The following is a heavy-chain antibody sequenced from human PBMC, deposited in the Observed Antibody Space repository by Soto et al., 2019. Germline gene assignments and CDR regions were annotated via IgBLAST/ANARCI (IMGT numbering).Heavy chain of an antibody. CDR3: ARGTPYYDILTGYYKSWYFDL. J-gene: IGHJ2*01. CDR2: IYYSGST. CDR1: AGSISSYY. V-gene: IGHV4-59*01. Sequence: SETLSLICTVSAGSISSYYWSWIRQPPGKGLEWIGYIYYSGSTNYNPSLKSRVTISVDTSKNQFSLKLSSVTAADTAVYYCARGTPYYDILTGYYKSWYFDLWGRGTLVTVSS. D-gene: IGHD3-9*01.